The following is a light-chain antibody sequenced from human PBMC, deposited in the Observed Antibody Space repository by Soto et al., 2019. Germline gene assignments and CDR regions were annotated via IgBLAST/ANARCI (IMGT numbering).Light chain of an antibody. CDR1: QGIRND. CDR2: AAS. Sequence: DIQMTQSPSTLSGSLGDRVTITCRASQGIRNDLAWYQQKPGKAPELLIYAASTLQSGVPSRFSGSGSGTDFTLTISCLQSEDFATYYCQQYYSFPPTFGQGTKVDIK. CDR3: QQYYSFPPT. V-gene: IGKV1-17*01. J-gene: IGKJ1*01.